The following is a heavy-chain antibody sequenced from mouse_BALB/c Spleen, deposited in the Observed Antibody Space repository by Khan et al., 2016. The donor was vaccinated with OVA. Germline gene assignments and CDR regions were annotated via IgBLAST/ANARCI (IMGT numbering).Heavy chain of an antibody. CDR2: IWGDGST. V-gene: IGHV2-3*01. Sequence: VKLLESGPGLVAPSQSLSITCTVSGFSLTSYGVNWVRQPPGKGLEWLGVIWGDGSTNYRSALISRLSISKDNSKSQVFLKLHSLQTDDTATYYCAKWGDLYAMDYWGQGTSVTVSS. CDR1: GFSLTSYG. J-gene: IGHJ4*01. D-gene: IGHD2-13*01. CDR3: AKWGDLYAMDY.